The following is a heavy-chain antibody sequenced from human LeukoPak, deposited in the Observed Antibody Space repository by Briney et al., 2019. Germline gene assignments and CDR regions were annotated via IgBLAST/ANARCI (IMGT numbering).Heavy chain of an antibody. CDR3: ARDWGYNWFDP. CDR2: IYYSGST. J-gene: IGHJ5*02. V-gene: IGHV4-61*01. D-gene: IGHD3-16*01. Sequence: SETLSLTCTVSGGSISSGSYYWSWIRQPPGKGLEWIGYIYYSGSTNYNPSLKSRVTISVDTSKDQFSLKLSSVTAADTAVYYCARDWGYNWFDPWGQGTLVTVSS. CDR1: GGSISSGSYY.